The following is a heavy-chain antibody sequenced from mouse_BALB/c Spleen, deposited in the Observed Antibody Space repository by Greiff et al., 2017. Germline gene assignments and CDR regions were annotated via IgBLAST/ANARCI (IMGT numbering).Heavy chain of an antibody. Sequence: EVQGVESGGGLVKPGGSLKLSCAASGFAFSSYDMSWVRQTPEKRLEWVAYISSGGGSTYYPDTVKGRFTISRDNAKNTLYLQMSSLKSEDTAMYYCARRGITTYFDYWGQGTTLTVSS. CDR3: ARRGITTYFDY. CDR1: GFAFSSYD. D-gene: IGHD1-1*01. V-gene: IGHV5-12-1*01. J-gene: IGHJ2*01. CDR2: ISSGGGST.